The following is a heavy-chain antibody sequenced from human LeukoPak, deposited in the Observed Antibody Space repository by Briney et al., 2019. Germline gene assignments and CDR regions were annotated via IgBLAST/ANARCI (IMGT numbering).Heavy chain of an antibody. J-gene: IGHJ4*02. D-gene: IGHD6-19*01. V-gene: IGHV4-39*01. CDR3: ARTMHSSGWYPGFGY. CDR1: GGSISSSSYY. Sequence: SETLSLTCTVSGGSISSSSYYWGWIRQPPGKGLEWIGSIYYSGSTYYNPSLKSRVTISVDTSKNQFSLKLSSVTAADTAVYYCARTMHSSGWYPGFGYWGQGTLVTVSS. CDR2: IYYSGST.